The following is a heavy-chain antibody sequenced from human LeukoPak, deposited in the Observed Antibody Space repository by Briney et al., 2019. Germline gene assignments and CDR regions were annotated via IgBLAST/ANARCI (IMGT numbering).Heavy chain of an antibody. CDR3: ARDEHYGGNSGWFDP. Sequence: PGGSLRLSCAASGFTFSSHAMHWVRQAPGKGLEWVAVISYDGSNKYYADSVKGRFTISRDNSKNTLYLQMNSLRAEDTAVYYCARDEHYGGNSGWFDPWGQGTLVTVSS. CDR1: GFTFSSHA. CDR2: ISYDGSNK. D-gene: IGHD4-23*01. V-gene: IGHV3-30*04. J-gene: IGHJ5*02.